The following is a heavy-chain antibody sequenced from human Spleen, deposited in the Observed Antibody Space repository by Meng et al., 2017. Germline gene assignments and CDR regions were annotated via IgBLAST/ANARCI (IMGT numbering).Heavy chain of an antibody. V-gene: IGHV3-11*04. D-gene: IGHD3-3*01. CDR1: GFTFSDYY. Sequence: QVQVVESGGGLVKPGGSLRLSCAASGFTFSDYYMSWIRQAPGKGLEWVSYISSSGSTIYYADSVKGRFTVSRDNANNSLYLQMNSLRAEDTAVYYCARDSSDFWSGYYPFDYWGQGILVTVSS. J-gene: IGHJ4*02. CDR3: ARDSSDFWSGYYPFDY. CDR2: ISSSGSTI.